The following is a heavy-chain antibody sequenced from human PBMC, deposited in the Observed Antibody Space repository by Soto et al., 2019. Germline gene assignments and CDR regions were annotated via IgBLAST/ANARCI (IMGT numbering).Heavy chain of an antibody. J-gene: IGHJ4*02. V-gene: IGHV3-30*18. Sequence: QVQLVESGGGVVQPGRSLRLSCAASGFTFSRYGMHWVRQAPGKGLEWVAVVSYDGSNKYYAESVKGRFTISRDNSKNTLYIQMNSLRAEDAAVYYCAKDEQPLVPQPETLDYWGQGTLVTVSS. CDR2: VSYDGSNK. CDR1: GFTFSRYG. D-gene: IGHD6-13*01. CDR3: AKDEQPLVPQPETLDY.